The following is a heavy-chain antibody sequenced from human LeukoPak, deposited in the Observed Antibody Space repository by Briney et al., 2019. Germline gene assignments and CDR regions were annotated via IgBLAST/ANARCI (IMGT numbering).Heavy chain of an antibody. CDR2: ISAYNGNT. V-gene: IGHV1-18*01. Sequence: VALVKVSCKASGYTFTSYGISWVRQAPGQGLEWMGWISAYNGNTNYAQKLQGRVTMTTDTSTSTAYMELRSLRSDDTAVYYCARDTHYDILTGYYYYGMDVWGQGTTVTVSS. J-gene: IGHJ6*02. CDR1: GYTFTSYG. CDR3: ARDTHYDILTGYYYYGMDV. D-gene: IGHD3-9*01.